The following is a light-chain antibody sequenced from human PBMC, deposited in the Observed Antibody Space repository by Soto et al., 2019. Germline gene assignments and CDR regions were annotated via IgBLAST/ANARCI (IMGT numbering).Light chain of an antibody. Sequence: EFVLPQSPGTLSLSPGERATLSCMASQKISSMYLAWYLQKPGQAPRLLIYGASTRATGIPARFSGSGSGTEFTLTISSLQSEDFAVYYCQQYNNWPQTFGQGTKVDIK. CDR3: QQYNNWPQT. CDR2: GAS. CDR1: QKISSMY. V-gene: IGKV3-15*01. J-gene: IGKJ1*01.